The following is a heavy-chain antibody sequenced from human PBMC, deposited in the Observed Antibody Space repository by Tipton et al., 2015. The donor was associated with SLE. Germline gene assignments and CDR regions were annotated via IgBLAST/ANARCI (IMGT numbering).Heavy chain of an antibody. V-gene: IGHV3-33*06. CDR2: IRYDGRNK. J-gene: IGHJ5*02. D-gene: IGHD6-19*01. CDR3: AKGRHSSGWPRDWLDP. CDR1: GFSFSSYD. Sequence: SLRLSCAPSGFSFSSYDMHWVRQAPGKGLEWVAAIRYDGRNKNYVDSVKGRFTISRDNSKNTLYLQMNSLGAEDTAVYYCAKGRHSSGWPRDWLDPWGQGTLVTVSS.